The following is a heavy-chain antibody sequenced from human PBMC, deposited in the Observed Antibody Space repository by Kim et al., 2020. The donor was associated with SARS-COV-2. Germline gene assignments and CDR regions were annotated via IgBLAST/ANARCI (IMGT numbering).Heavy chain of an antibody. J-gene: IGHJ4*02. Sequence: AYPMKGPFTISRDNSKTTLYLQLYSLRAEDAAVYYCAGDRSGWYYFDYWGQGTLVTVSS. CDR3: AGDRSGWYYFDY. D-gene: IGHD6-19*01. V-gene: IGHV3-23*01.